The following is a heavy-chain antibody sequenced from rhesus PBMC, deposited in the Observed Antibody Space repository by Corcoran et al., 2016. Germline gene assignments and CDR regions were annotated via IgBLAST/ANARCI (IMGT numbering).Heavy chain of an antibody. D-gene: IGHD2-21*01. CDR1: GYTFTDYY. J-gene: IGHJ6*01. CDR3: ARAVGDWLLREYYGLDS. V-gene: IGHV1-111*02. Sequence: EVQLVQSGAEVKKPGASVKISCKASGYTFTDYYVHWVRQAPGKGLDWMGRVDPEDGEAIHAQKFQDRVTITAYTSTDTAYMELSSLRSEDTAVYYCARAVGDWLLREYYGLDSWGQGVVVTVSS. CDR2: VDPEDGEA.